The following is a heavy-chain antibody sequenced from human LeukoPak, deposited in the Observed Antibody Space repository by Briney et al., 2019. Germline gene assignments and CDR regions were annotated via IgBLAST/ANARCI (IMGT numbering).Heavy chain of an antibody. J-gene: IGHJ4*02. D-gene: IGHD6-13*01. V-gene: IGHV1-2*02. CDR3: VRDRGSSWFADY. Sequence: ASVKVSCKASRYIFTSYYIHWVRQAPGQGLEWMGWINPNNGGTKYAQKLQGRVTMTTDTSITTAYMELSRLRSDDTAMYYCVRDRGSSWFADYWGQGTLLTVSS. CDR2: INPNNGGT. CDR1: RYIFTSYY.